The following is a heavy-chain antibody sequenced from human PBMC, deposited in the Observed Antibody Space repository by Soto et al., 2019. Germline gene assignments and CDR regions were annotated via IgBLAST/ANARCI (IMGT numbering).Heavy chain of an antibody. CDR2: VYYTGST. D-gene: IGHD3-22*01. Sequence: SETLSLTCTVSGDSISTFYWGWMRQSPGKELEWIGYVYYTGSTNYNPSLKSRVTISVDRSKNQFSLKLTSANAADTAVYYCARGRTVRNYADDSSDYFYLFDYWGQGTQVTVSS. J-gene: IGHJ4*02. CDR3: ARGRTVRNYADDSSDYFYLFDY. CDR1: GDSISTFY. V-gene: IGHV4-59*01.